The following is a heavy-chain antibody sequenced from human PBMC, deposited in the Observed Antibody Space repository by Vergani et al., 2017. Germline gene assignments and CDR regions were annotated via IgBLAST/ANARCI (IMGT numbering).Heavy chain of an antibody. CDR1: GDIFNNYT. V-gene: IGHV1-69*08. CDR2: IIPIIRLA. D-gene: IGHD6-19*01. J-gene: IGHJ1*01. CDR3: ARDRSGLEYFQH. Sequence: QVHLEQSGTEVKKPGSSVKVSCKVSGDIFNNYTVTWVRQAPGQGLEWMGRIIPIIRLATSAQKFQDRVKITGDTSTNTVYMEMNNLRSEDTAVYYCARDRSGLEYFQHWGQGTLVTVSS.